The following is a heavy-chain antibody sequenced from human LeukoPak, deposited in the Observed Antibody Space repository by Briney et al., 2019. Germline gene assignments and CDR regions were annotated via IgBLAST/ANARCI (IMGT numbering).Heavy chain of an antibody. CDR3: TRTKGWQLVGCFDY. D-gene: IGHD6-6*01. Sequence: GESLTLSCTVYEFTFGDYVMSWVRQAPGKGLEWVGVITSRAYGGTTEYAASVKGTFTISRDDSKSIAYLQMNSLKTEDTAVYYCTRTKGWQLVGCFDYWGQGTLVTVSS. CDR2: ITSRAYGGTT. V-gene: IGHV3-49*04. J-gene: IGHJ4*02. CDR1: EFTFGDYV.